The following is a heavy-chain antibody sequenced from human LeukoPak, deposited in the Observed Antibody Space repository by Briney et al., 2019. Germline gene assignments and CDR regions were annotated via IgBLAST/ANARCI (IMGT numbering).Heavy chain of an antibody. J-gene: IGHJ3*02. CDR3: AREEWGYAFDI. CDR1: GGTFSSYA. CDR2: INPNSGGT. Sequence: ASVKVSCKASGGTFSSYAISWVRQAPGQGLEWMGWINPNSGGTNYAQKFQGRVTMTRDTSISTAYMELSRLRSDDTAVYYCAREEWGYAFDIWGQGTMVTVSS. V-gene: IGHV1-2*02. D-gene: IGHD2-15*01.